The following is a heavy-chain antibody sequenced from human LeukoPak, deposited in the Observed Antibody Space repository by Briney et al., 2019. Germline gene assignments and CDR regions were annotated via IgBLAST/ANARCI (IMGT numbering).Heavy chain of an antibody. J-gene: IGHJ5*02. CDR1: GGSIRSYY. D-gene: IGHD3-10*01. V-gene: IGHV4-4*07. Sequence: PSETLSLTSTVSGGSIRSYYWNWIRQPAGKGLEWIGRMHTSGSTNYDPSLKSRLTMSVDTSKNQFSLKMRSVTAADTAVYYCARDSGSGYYEAWGQGTLVTVSS. CDR3: ARDSGSGYYEA. CDR2: MHTSGST.